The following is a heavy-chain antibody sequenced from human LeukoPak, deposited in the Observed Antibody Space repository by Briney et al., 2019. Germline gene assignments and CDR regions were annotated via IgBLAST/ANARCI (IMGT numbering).Heavy chain of an antibody. D-gene: IGHD6-6*01. CDR1: GGSISSYY. J-gene: IGHJ6*03. CDR3: ARRRIAARPDYYYMDV. Sequence: PSETLPLTCTVSGGSISSYYWSWIRQPPGKGLEWIGYIYTSGSTNYNPSLKSRVTISVDTSKNQFSLKLSSVTAADTAVYYCARRRIAARPDYYYMDVSGKGTTVTVSS. V-gene: IGHV4-4*09. CDR2: IYTSGST.